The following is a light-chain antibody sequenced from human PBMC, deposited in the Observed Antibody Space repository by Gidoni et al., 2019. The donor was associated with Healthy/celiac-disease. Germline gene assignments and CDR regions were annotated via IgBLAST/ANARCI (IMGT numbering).Light chain of an antibody. Sequence: EIVLTQSPATLSLSPGDRASLSCRASQSVSRYLAWYQHKPGQAPRLLIYDASNRATGIPAMFSGSGSGTDFTLTISSLETEDFAVYYCQQRSNWPLTFGGGTKVEIK. CDR3: QQRSNWPLT. CDR2: DAS. J-gene: IGKJ4*01. CDR1: QSVSRY. V-gene: IGKV3-11*01.